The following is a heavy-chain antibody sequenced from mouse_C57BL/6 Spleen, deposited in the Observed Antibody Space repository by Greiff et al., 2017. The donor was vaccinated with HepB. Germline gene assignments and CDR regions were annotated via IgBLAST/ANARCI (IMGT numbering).Heavy chain of an antibody. V-gene: IGHV1-53*01. CDR3: ARAYGSSYVAYYAMDY. CDR1: GYTFTSYW. CDR2: INPSNGGT. J-gene: IGHJ4*01. D-gene: IGHD1-1*01. Sequence: QVQLQQSGTELVKPGASVKLSCTASGYTFTSYWMHWVKQRPGQGLEWIVNINPSNGGTYYNEKFKSKATLTVDKSSSTVYMQVSSLTSEDSSVYYCARAYGSSYVAYYAMDYWGQGTSFTVAA.